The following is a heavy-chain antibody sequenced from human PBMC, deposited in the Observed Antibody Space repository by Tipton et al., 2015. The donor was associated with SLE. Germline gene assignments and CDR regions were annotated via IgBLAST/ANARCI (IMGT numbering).Heavy chain of an antibody. CDR3: ARGSRVTIFGVVNYYYYIDV. J-gene: IGHJ6*03. CDR2: IWYDGSNK. V-gene: IGHV3-33*08. CDR1: GFTFSSYG. Sequence: SLRLSCAASGFTFSSYGMHWVRQAPGKGLEWVAVIWYDGSNKYYADSVKGRFTISRDNSKNTLYLQMNSLRAEDTAVYYCARGSRVTIFGVVNYYYYIDVWGKGTTVTVSS. D-gene: IGHD3-3*01.